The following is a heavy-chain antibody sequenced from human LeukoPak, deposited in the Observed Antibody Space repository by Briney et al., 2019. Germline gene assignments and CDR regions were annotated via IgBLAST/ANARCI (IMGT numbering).Heavy chain of an antibody. V-gene: IGHV4-59*01. CDR2: IYYSGST. J-gene: IGHJ4*02. Sequence: PSETLSLTCTVSGGSISSYYWSWIRQPPGKGLEWIGYIYYSGSTNYNPSLKSRVTISVDTSKNQFSLELSSVTAADTAVYYCARGKAEYYDFWSGTIFDYWGQGTLVTVSS. D-gene: IGHD3-3*01. CDR1: GGSISSYY. CDR3: ARGKAEYYDFWSGTIFDY.